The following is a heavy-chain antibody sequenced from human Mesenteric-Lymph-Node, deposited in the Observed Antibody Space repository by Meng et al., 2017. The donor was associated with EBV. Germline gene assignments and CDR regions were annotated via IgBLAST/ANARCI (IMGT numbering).Heavy chain of an antibody. Sequence: QGPLEEAGPGIGKPSGTLSLTLAVSSVSVSSGHWWSWVRQPPGKGLEWIGEISHSESTNYNPSLKSRVTISLDKSENQFSLRLTSVTAADTAMYYCAASSGWWRLDYWGQGILVTVSS. D-gene: IGHD6-19*01. V-gene: IGHV4-4*02. CDR3: AASSGWWRLDY. J-gene: IGHJ4*02. CDR2: ISHSEST. CDR1: SVSVSSGHW.